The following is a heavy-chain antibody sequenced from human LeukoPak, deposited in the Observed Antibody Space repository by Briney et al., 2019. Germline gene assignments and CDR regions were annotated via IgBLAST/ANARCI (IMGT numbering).Heavy chain of an antibody. Sequence: GGSLRLSCAASGFTFSSYAMHWVSQAPGDGREYVSAISSNGGSTHYANSVKGRFTISRNNSKNTLYLQMGSLRAEDMAVYYCARGVWGNYHFDYWGQGTLVTVSS. CDR1: GFTFSSYA. CDR3: ARGVWGNYHFDY. D-gene: IGHD4-11*01. V-gene: IGHV3-64*01. CDR2: ISSNGGST. J-gene: IGHJ4*02.